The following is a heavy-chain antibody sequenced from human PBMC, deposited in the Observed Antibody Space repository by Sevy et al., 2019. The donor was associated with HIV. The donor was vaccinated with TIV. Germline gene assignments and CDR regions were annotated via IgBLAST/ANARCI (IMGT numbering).Heavy chain of an antibody. D-gene: IGHD6-25*01. V-gene: IGHV3-7*01. J-gene: IGHJ4*02. CDR2: IKQDGSEK. CDR1: GFTFSSYW. Sequence: GGSLRLSCAASGFTFSSYWMNWVRQAPGKGLEWVANIKQDGSEKYYVDSVKGRFTISRDNAKNSMHRQMNSLRAEDTAVYCCAGALAAAASYWGQGTLVTVSS. CDR3: AGALAAAASY.